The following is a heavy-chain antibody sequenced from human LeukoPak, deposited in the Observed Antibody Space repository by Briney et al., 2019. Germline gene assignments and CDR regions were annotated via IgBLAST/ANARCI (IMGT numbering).Heavy chain of an antibody. CDR2: IYTSGST. CDR1: GGSISSYY. CDR3: ARAPRYCSSTSCYPAHFDY. D-gene: IGHD2-2*01. J-gene: IGHJ4*02. Sequence: PSGTLSLTCTVSGGSISSYYWSWIRQPAGKGLEWVGGIYTSGSTNYNPSLKSRVTMSVDTSKNQFSLKLSSVTAADTAVYYCARAPRYCSSTSCYPAHFDYWGQGTLVTVSS. V-gene: IGHV4-4*07.